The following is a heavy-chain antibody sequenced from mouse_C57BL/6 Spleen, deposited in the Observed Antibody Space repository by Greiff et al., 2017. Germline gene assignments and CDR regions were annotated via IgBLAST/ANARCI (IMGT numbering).Heavy chain of an antibody. D-gene: IGHD2-2*01. CDR1: GYTFTSYW. Sequence: VQLQQPGAELVKPGASVKMSCKASGYTFTSYWITWVKQRPGQGLEWIGDIYPGSGSNNYNEKFKSKATLTVDTSSSTAYMQLSSLTSEASTVYSCARDGMVPTRYYFDYWGQGTTLTVSS. V-gene: IGHV1-55*01. CDR3: ARDGMVPTRYYFDY. J-gene: IGHJ2*01. CDR2: IYPGSGSN.